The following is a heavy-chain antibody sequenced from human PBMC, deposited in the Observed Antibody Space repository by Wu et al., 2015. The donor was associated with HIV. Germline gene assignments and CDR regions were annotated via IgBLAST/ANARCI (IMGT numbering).Heavy chain of an antibody. Sequence: QVQLVQSGAEVKKPGASVKVSCKASGYTFTGYYMHWVRQAPGQGLEWMGWINPNSGGTNYAQKFQGRVTITRDTSISTAYMELSSLRSDDTAVYYCARDPAMVRGVYYNPLYTFDYWGQGTLVTVSS. CDR2: INPNSGGT. V-gene: IGHV1-2*02. J-gene: IGHJ4*02. CDR1: GYTFTGYY. D-gene: IGHD3-10*01. CDR3: ARDPAMVRGVYYNPLYTFDY.